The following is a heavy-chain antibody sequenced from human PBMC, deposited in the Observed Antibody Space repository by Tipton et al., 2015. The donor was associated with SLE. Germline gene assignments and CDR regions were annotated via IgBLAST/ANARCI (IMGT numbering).Heavy chain of an antibody. D-gene: IGHD1-7*01. J-gene: IGHJ4*02. CDR1: GFSVSSNY. CDR2: IYSAGDT. CDR3: ASASWNYGFFDY. Sequence: LVQSGGGLTQPGGSLRLSCAASGFSVSSNYMSWVRQAPGKGLEWVSVIYSAGDTYYADSVKGRFTISRDNSKNTVYLHMNSLRADDTAIYYCASASWNYGFFDYWGQGTLVTVSS. V-gene: IGHV3-53*01.